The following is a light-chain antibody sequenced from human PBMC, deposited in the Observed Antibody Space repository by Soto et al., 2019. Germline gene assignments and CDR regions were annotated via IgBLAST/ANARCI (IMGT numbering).Light chain of an antibody. V-gene: IGLV2-8*01. J-gene: IGLJ1*01. CDR1: STDVGGYND. CDR2: EVS. CDR3: SSYAGSNNLYV. Sequence: QSALTQPPSASGSLGQSVTISCPGTSTDVGGYNDVSWYQQHPGKAPKLMIYEVSKRPSGVPDRFSASKSDNTASLTVSGLQAEDEADYFCSSYAGSNNLYVFGTGTKLTVL.